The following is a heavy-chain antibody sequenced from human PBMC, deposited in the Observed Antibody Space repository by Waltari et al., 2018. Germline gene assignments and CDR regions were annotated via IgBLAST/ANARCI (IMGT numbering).Heavy chain of an antibody. Sequence: QVQLVQSGAEVKKPGASVKVSCTASGYTFTSSGICWVRRAPGKGREWMGGSRVNNEKKTYARRLKGRVTRTTKTSTSKTYRGRRGLKSEDPAVNYGARDSTGVRGAGDYWGQGTLVTVSS. V-gene: IGHV1-18*04. CDR2: SRVNNEKK. D-gene: IGHD4-17*01. CDR3: ARDSTGVRGAGDY. J-gene: IGHJ4*02. CDR1: GYTFTSSG.